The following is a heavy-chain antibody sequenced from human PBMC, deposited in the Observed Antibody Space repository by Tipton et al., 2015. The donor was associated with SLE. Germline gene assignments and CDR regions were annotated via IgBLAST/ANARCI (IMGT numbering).Heavy chain of an antibody. V-gene: IGHV3-48*03. CDR2: ISTSGSLR. CDR1: GFTFTSFA. J-gene: IGHJ3*02. CDR3: ARETYRSSWADPFDI. Sequence: SLRLSCAASGFTFTSFAMNWVRQAPGKGLEWISYISTSGSLRHYADSVKGRFTISRDNAKNTLYLQMDSLRAEDTAVYYCARETYRSSWADPFDIWGQGTMVTVAS. D-gene: IGHD6-13*01.